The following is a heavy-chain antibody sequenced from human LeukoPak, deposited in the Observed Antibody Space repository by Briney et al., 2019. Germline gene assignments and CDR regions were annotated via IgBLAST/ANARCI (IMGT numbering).Heavy chain of an antibody. J-gene: IGHJ4*02. D-gene: IGHD6-19*01. Sequence: PSQTLSLTCTVSGGSISSGSCYWRWLRQPAGMGLEWIVRIYSSGSTNYNPSLNSRITISVYTTKNQFSLKLRPVTAAATALYCCARGKAVGSSGWRDDWGQGTLVTVSS. CDR1: GGSISSGSCY. V-gene: IGHV4-61*02. CDR3: ARGKAVGSSGWRDD. CDR2: IYSSGST.